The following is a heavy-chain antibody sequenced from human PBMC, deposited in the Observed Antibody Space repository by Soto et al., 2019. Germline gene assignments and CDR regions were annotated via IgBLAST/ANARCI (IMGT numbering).Heavy chain of an antibody. CDR1: GYTFTNYA. J-gene: IGHJ4*02. CDR3: ARDRYSSSWYVGAFDY. Sequence: EASVKVSCKASGYTFTNYAMHWVRQAPGQRPEWMGWINAGNGNTKYSQKFQGRVTITRDTSASTAYMELSSLRSEDTAVYYCARDRYSSSWYVGAFDYWGQGTLVTVSS. D-gene: IGHD6-13*01. V-gene: IGHV1-3*01. CDR2: INAGNGNT.